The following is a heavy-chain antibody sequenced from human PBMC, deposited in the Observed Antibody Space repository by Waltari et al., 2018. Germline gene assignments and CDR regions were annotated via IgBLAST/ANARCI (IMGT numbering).Heavy chain of an antibody. CDR2: IRSKPNSYAT. D-gene: IGHD6-6*01. CDR3: ARDPGSSSAHYYYGMDV. CDR1: GFTFSGSA. Sequence: EVQLVESGGGLVQPGGSLKLSCAASGFTFSGSAMHWVRQASGKGREWVGRIRSKPNSYATAYAASLKGRFTISRDDSKNTAYLQMNSLKTEDTAVYYCARDPGSSSAHYYYGMDVWGQGTTVTVSS. J-gene: IGHJ6*02. V-gene: IGHV3-73*01.